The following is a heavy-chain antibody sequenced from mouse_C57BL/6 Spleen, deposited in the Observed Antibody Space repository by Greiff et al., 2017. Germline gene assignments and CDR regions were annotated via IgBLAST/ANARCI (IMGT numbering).Heavy chain of an antibody. J-gene: IGHJ3*01. CDR1: GYTFTSYW. D-gene: IGHD1-1*01. Sequence: QVQLQQPGPELVKPGASVKLSCKASGYTFTSYWMHWVKQSPGQGLEWIGMIHPNSGSTNYNEKFKSKATLTVDKSSSTAYMQLRSLTSEDSAVYYCAREDYGPAWFAYWGQGTLVTVSA. CDR3: AREDYGPAWFAY. CDR2: IHPNSGST. V-gene: IGHV1-64*01.